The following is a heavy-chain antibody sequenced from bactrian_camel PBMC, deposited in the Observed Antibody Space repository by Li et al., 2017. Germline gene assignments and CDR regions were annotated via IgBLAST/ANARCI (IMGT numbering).Heavy chain of an antibody. CDR1: GNTVSSYC. J-gene: IGHJ7*01. CDR2: INRQGVT. V-gene: IGHV3S14*01. D-gene: IGHD2*01. Sequence: HVQLVESGGGSVQAGGSLRLSCAVSGNTVSSYCMGWLRQAPGKEREGVATINRQGVTNYADSVKGRLTISKDSAKKALYLQMNNLNPDDTAMYYCAAAGGPYCGGGYLLEEYAMDYWGRGTQVTVS.